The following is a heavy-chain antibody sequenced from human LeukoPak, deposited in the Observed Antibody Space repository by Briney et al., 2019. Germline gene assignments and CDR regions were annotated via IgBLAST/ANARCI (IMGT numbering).Heavy chain of an antibody. V-gene: IGHV3-30*02. CDR2: IRYDGSNK. CDR3: AKDGGCSSTSCYSITAFDI. D-gene: IGHD2-2*01. J-gene: IGHJ3*02. Sequence: GGSLRLSCAASGFTFSSYGMHWVRQAPGKGLEWVAFIRYDGSNKYYADSVKGRFTISRDNSKNTLYLQMNSLRAEDTAVYYCAKDGGCSSTSCYSITAFDIWGQGTMVTVSS. CDR1: GFTFSSYG.